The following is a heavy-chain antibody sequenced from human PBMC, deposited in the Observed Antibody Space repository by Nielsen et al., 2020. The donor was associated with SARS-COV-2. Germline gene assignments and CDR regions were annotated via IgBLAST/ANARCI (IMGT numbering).Heavy chain of an antibody. D-gene: IGHD2-15*01. CDR1: GSTFSSHA. CDR3: AKVMLRYCSGGSCYFFDY. CDR2: ISYDGSNK. V-gene: IGHV3-30*18. J-gene: IGHJ4*02. Sequence: GGSLRLSCAASGSTFSSHAMSWVRQAPGKGLEWVAVISYDGSNKYYADSVKGRFTISRDNSKNTLYLQMNSLRAEDTAVYYCAKVMLRYCSGGSCYFFDYWGQGTLVTVSS.